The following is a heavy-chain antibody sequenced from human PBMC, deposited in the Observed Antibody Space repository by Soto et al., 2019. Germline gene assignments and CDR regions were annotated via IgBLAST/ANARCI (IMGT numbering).Heavy chain of an antibody. Sequence: QVQLVESGGGVVQPGRSLRLSCAASGFTFSSYAMHWVRQAPGKGLEWVAVISYDGSNKYYADSVKGRFTISRDNSKNTLYLQMNSLRAEDTAVYYCARAQGLGPYCSSTSCYTYWGQGTLVTVSS. CDR2: ISYDGSNK. J-gene: IGHJ4*02. V-gene: IGHV3-30-3*01. D-gene: IGHD2-2*02. CDR3: ARAQGLGPYCSSTSCYTY. CDR1: GFTFSSYA.